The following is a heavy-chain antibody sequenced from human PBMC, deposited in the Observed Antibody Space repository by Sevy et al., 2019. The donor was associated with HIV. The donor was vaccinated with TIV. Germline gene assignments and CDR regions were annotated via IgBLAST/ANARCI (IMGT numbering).Heavy chain of an antibody. J-gene: IGHJ4*02. CDR1: GYTLTGLS. D-gene: IGHD3-22*01. CDR3: ATAREYYQDSSGYLDF. V-gene: IGHV1-24*01. Sequence: ASVKVSCKVPGYTLTGLSMHWVRQAPGKGLEWMGRFDPEDGETIYAQNFQGRVTLTEDTSRDTAYMELSSLRYEDTAVYYCATAREYYQDSSGYLDFWGQGTLVTVSS. CDR2: FDPEDGET.